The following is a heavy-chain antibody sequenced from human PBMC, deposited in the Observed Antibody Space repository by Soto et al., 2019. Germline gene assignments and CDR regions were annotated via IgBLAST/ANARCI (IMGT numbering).Heavy chain of an antibody. Sequence: ASVKVSCKASGYTFTSYYMHLVRQAPGQGLEGMGIINPSGGSTSYAQKCQGRVTMPRDTSTSTVYMELSSLRPEDTAVYYCARGPRLAIPIFGVVTPGSQYFDYWGQGTLVTVSS. J-gene: IGHJ4*02. CDR3: ARGPRLAIPIFGVVTPGSQYFDY. D-gene: IGHD3-3*01. V-gene: IGHV1-46*01. CDR1: GYTFTSYY. CDR2: INPSGGST.